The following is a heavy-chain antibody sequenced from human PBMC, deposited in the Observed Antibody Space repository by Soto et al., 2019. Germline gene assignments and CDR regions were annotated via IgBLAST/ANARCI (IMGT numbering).Heavy chain of an antibody. CDR3: AHRSGRGDYGYYMDV. Sequence: QITLKESGPTLVKPTQTLTLTCTFSGFSLNTSGVGVGWIRQPPGKALEWLALIYWDDDKRYSQSLKSRLTITKDTSKNQVVLTMTNMDPVDTATYYCAHRSGRGDYGYYMDVWGKGTTVTVSS. D-gene: IGHD4-17*01. CDR1: GFSLNTSGVG. J-gene: IGHJ6*03. CDR2: IYWDDDK. V-gene: IGHV2-5*02.